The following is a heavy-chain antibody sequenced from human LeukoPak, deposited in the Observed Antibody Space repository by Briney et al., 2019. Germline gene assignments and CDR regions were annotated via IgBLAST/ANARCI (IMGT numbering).Heavy chain of an antibody. CDR2: ISGSGGST. J-gene: IGHJ4*02. D-gene: IGHD6-19*01. V-gene: IGHV3-23*01. Sequence: RGSLRLSCAASGFTFSSYAMSWVRQPPGEGLEWVSAISGSGGSTYYADSVKGRFTISRDNSKNTLYLKMNSLRAEATAVYYCATDTRGWYSGSLGYWGQGTLVTVSS. CDR1: GFTFSSYA. CDR3: ATDTRGWYSGSLGY.